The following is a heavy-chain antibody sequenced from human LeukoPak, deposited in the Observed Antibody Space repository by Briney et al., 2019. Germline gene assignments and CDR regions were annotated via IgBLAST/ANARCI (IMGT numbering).Heavy chain of an antibody. V-gene: IGHV1-46*01. D-gene: IGHD6-6*01. Sequence: GASVKVSCKASGYILSSYNMHWVRQAPGQGLEWLGIINPSGGDTKYAQKFQGRVTLTRDKSTSTVYMELSSLTSDDTAVYYCARDWGVEARPGYMDVWGKGTTVTVSS. CDR1: GYILSSYN. J-gene: IGHJ6*03. CDR3: ARDWGVEARPGYMDV. CDR2: INPSGGDT.